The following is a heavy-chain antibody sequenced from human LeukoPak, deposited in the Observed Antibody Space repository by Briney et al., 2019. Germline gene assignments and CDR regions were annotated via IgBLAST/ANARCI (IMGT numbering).Heavy chain of an antibody. V-gene: IGHV4-39*01. CDR3: ATHHYYDSSGYSYAFDI. D-gene: IGHD3-22*01. J-gene: IGHJ3*02. CDR1: GGSISSSSHY. Sequence: SETLSLTCTVSGGSISSSSHYWGWIRQPPGKGLEWIGSIYYSGSTYYNPSLKSRVSISVDTSKNQFSLMLSSVTAADTAVYYCATHHYYDSSGYSYAFDIWGQGTMVTVSS. CDR2: IYYSGST.